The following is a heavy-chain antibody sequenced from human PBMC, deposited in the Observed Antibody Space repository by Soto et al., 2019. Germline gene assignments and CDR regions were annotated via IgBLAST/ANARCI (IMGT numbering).Heavy chain of an antibody. J-gene: IGHJ3*02. CDR3: ARGGYYDILTGYYRDDI. CDR2: IYSGGST. V-gene: IGHV3-66*01. D-gene: IGHD3-9*01. CDR1: GFTVSSNY. Sequence: EVQLVESGGGLVQPGGSLRLSFAASGFTVSSNYMSWVRQAPGKGLEWVSVIYSGGSTYYADSVKGRFTISRDNCKNTLYLQMNSLRAEDTAVYYCARGGYYDILTGYYRDDIWGQGTMVTVSS.